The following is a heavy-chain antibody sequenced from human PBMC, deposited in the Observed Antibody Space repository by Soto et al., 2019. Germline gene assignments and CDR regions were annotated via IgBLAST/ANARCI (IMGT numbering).Heavy chain of an antibody. CDR3: ARDPRQYLLLYLYYYYGMDV. CDR2: IYHSGST. D-gene: IGHD2-2*02. Sequence: SETLSLTCAVSGYSISSGYYWGWIRQPPGKGLEWIGSIYHSGSTYYNPSLKSRVTISVDTSKNQFSLKLSSVTAADTAVYYCARDPRQYLLLYLYYYYGMDVWGQGTAVTVSS. V-gene: IGHV4-38-2*02. CDR1: GYSISSGYY. J-gene: IGHJ6*02.